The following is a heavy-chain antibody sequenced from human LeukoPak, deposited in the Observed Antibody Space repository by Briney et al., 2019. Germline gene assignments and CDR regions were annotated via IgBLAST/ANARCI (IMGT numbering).Heavy chain of an antibody. V-gene: IGHV1-69*13. D-gene: IGHD2-2*01. J-gene: IGHJ5*02. CDR1: GGTFSSYA. Sequence: GASVKVSCKASGGTFSSYAISWVRQAPGQGLEWMGGIIPIFGTANYAQKFQGRVTITADESTSTAYMELSSLRSEDTAVYYCATDCSSTSCYGGTRGMGQVNWFDPWGQGTLVTVSS. CDR3: ATDCSSTSCYGGTRGMGQVNWFDP. CDR2: IIPIFGTA.